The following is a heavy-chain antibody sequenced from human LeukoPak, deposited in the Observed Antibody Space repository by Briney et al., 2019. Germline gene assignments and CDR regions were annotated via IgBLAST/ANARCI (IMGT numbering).Heavy chain of an antibody. D-gene: IGHD6-13*01. V-gene: IGHV4-59*01. CDR2: IFFTGDT. Sequence: PSETLSLTCTVSGGSIDTYYWTWIRQSPGKGLEWIGHIFFTGDTNYNPSLKSRVTISLDTSKNQFSLKLISVTAADTAVHYCARGWDTSSWFDSWGQGTLVAVSS. CDR3: ARGWDTSSWFDS. CDR1: GGSIDTYY. J-gene: IGHJ5*01.